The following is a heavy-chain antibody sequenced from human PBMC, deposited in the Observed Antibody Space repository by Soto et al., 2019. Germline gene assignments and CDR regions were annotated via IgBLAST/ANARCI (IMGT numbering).Heavy chain of an antibody. CDR1: GFTFSSYG. V-gene: IGHV3-30*18. D-gene: IGHD5-12*01. Sequence: QVQLVESGGGVVQPGRSLRLSCAASGFTFSSYGMHWVRQAPGKGLEWVATISYDGSNKYYADSVKGRFTISRDNSKNALYLQMNSLRAEDTAVYYCAKRTRRLQTHYGMDVWGQGTTVTVSS. J-gene: IGHJ6*02. CDR2: ISYDGSNK. CDR3: AKRTRRLQTHYGMDV.